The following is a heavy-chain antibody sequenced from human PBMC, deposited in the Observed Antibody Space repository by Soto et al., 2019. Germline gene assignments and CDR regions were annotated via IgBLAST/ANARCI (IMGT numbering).Heavy chain of an antibody. CDR1: GFTFSDFA. CDR2: ILYDGSNK. Sequence: PGGSLRLSCAASGFTFSDFAMHWVRQAPGKGLEWVSVILYDGSNKDYADSVKGRFTISRDNSKNMLYLQMNSLRIEDTAVYYCAKDLDGFIAVAGTPEYWGQGNLVTVSS. D-gene: IGHD6-19*01. CDR3: AKDLDGFIAVAGTPEY. J-gene: IGHJ4*02. V-gene: IGHV3-30*18.